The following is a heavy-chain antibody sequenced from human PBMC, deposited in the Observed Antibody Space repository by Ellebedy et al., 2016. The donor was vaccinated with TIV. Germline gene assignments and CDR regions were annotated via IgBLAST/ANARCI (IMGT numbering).Heavy chain of an antibody. Sequence: ASVKVSXXASGYTFTSYYMHWVRQAPGQGLEWMGIINSSGGSTSYAQKFQGRVTMTRDTSTSTVYMELSSLRSEDTAVYYCARGGRGGSYASHAFDIWGQGTMVTVSS. CDR3: ARGGRGGSYASHAFDI. CDR2: INSSGGST. D-gene: IGHD1-26*01. V-gene: IGHV1-46*01. CDR1: GYTFTSYY. J-gene: IGHJ3*02.